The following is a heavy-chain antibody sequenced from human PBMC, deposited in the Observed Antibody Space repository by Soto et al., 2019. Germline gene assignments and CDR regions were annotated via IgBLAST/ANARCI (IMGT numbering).Heavy chain of an antibody. CDR2: ISGSGGST. J-gene: IGHJ4*02. Sequence: PGGSLRFSCADSGFTFSSHALSCVRQAPGKGLEWVSAISGSGGSTYYADSVKGRFTISRDNSKNTLYLQMNSLRAEDTAVYYCATDRYYYDSSGYSPDYWGQGTLVTVSS. D-gene: IGHD3-22*01. V-gene: IGHV3-23*01. CDR3: ATDRYYYDSSGYSPDY. CDR1: GFTFSSHA.